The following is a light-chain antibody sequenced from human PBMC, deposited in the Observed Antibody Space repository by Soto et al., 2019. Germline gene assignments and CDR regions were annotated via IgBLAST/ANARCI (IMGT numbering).Light chain of an antibody. Sequence: EIVLTQSPGTLSLSPGERATLSCRASQSVSSSNLAWYQQKPGQAPRLLIYGASIRATGTPDRFSGSGSGTDFTLTISRLEPEDFAVYYCQQYGSSPYTFGQGTRLEIK. V-gene: IGKV3-20*01. CDR2: GAS. CDR1: QSVSSSN. J-gene: IGKJ5*01. CDR3: QQYGSSPYT.